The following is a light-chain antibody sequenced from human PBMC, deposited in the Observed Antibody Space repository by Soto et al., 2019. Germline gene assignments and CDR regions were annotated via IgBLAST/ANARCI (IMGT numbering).Light chain of an antibody. CDR3: SSYTSSSTLEGYV. V-gene: IGLV2-14*01. CDR2: DVS. CDR1: SSDVGCYNY. Sequence: QSVLNQPASVSGSPGQSITISCTGTSSDVGCYNYVSWYQQHPGKAPKLMIYDVSNRPSGVSNRFSGSKSGNTASLTVSGLQAEDEADYYCSSYTSSSTLEGYVFGTGTKVTVL. J-gene: IGLJ1*01.